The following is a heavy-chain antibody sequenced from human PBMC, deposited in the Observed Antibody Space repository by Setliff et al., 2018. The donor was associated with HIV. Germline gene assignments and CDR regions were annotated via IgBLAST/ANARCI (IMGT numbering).Heavy chain of an antibody. CDR3: ARAYSSRGGADY. CDR2: IFPGDSDT. D-gene: IGHD6-19*01. J-gene: IGHJ4*02. CDR1: GYSFTTYW. Sequence: LGESLQISCKGSGYSFTTYWIVWVRQMPGKGLEWMGIIFPGDSDTRYSPSFQGQVTFSVDKSISVAYLHWSSLKASDTAKYYCARAYSSRGGADYWGRGTLVTVSS. V-gene: IGHV5-51*01.